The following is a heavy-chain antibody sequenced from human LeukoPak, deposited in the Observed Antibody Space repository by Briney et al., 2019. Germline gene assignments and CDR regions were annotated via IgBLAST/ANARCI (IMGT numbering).Heavy chain of an antibody. CDR1: GGSFSGYY. Sequence: SETLSLTCAVYGGSFSGYYWSWIRQPPGKGLEWIGETNHSGSTNYNPSLKSRVTISVDTSKNQFSLKLSSVTAADTAVYYCARGRDSSHFDYWGQGTLVTVSS. CDR3: ARGRDSSHFDY. D-gene: IGHD6-19*01. J-gene: IGHJ4*02. CDR2: TNHSGST. V-gene: IGHV4-34*01.